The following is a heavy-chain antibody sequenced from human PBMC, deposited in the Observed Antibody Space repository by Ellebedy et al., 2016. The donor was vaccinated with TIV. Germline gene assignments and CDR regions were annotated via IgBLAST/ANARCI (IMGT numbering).Heavy chain of an antibody. J-gene: IGHJ5*02. Sequence: GESLKISCAASGFTFSSYWMHWVRQAPGKGLVWVSRINSDGSSTSYADSVKGRFTISRDNAKNTLYLQMNSLRAEDTAVYYCASPHLGGVGATLGGSWGQGTLVTVSS. CDR3: ASPHLGGVGATLGGS. V-gene: IGHV3-74*01. CDR2: INSDGSST. D-gene: IGHD1-26*01. CDR1: GFTFSSYW.